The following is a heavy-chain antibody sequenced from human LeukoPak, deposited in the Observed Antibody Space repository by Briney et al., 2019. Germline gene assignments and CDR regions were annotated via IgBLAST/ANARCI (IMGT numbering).Heavy chain of an antibody. J-gene: IGHJ5*02. D-gene: IGHD5-18*01. Sequence: TSETLSLTCTVSGYSISSGYYWGWIRQPPGKGLEWIGSIYHSGSTYYNPSLKSRVTISVDTSKNQFSLKLSSVTAADTAVYYCARGRGGYTAMVTGWFDPWGQGTLVTVSS. CDR1: GYSISSGYY. V-gene: IGHV4-38-2*02. CDR3: ARGRGGYTAMVTGWFDP. CDR2: IYHSGST.